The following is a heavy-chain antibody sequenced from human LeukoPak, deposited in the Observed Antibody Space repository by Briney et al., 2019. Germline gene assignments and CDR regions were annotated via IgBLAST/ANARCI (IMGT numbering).Heavy chain of an antibody. CDR2: IYPGDSDT. CDR1: GYRFTSYW. CDR3: ARTDTAMARY. D-gene: IGHD5-18*01. Sequence: GESLQISFKGSGYRFTSYWIGWVRQMPGKGLEWMGIIYPGDSDTRYSPSFQGQVTISADKSISTAYLQWSSLKASDTAMYYCARTDTAMARYWGQGTLVTVSS. J-gene: IGHJ4*02. V-gene: IGHV5-51*01.